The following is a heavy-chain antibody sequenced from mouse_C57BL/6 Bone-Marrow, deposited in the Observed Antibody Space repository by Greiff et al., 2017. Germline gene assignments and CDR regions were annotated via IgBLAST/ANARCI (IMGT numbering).Heavy chain of an antibody. CDR3: ARPPIYDGYYSWFAY. CDR1: GFTFSDYY. CDR2: ISNGGGST. D-gene: IGHD2-3*01. Sequence: DVKLVESGGGLVQPGGSLKLSCAASGFTFSDYYMYWVRQTPEKRLEWVAYISNGGGSTYSPDTVKGRFTISRDNAKNTLYLQMSRLKSEDTAMYYCARPPIYDGYYSWFAYWGQGTLVTVSA. V-gene: IGHV5-12*01. J-gene: IGHJ3*01.